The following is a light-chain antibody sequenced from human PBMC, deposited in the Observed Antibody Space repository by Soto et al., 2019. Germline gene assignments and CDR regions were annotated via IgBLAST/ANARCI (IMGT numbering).Light chain of an antibody. CDR1: QTISSW. V-gene: IGKV1-5*01. J-gene: IGKJ5*01. Sequence: DIQMTQSPSTLSGSVGDRVTITCRASQTISSWLAWYQQKPGKAPKLLIYAASTLQSGVPSRFSGSGSGTDFTLTISCLQSEDFATYYCQQYYSYPRTFGQGTRLENK. CDR3: QQYYSYPRT. CDR2: AAS.